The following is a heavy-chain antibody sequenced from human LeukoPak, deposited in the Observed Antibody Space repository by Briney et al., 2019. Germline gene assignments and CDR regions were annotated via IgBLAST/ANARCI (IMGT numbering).Heavy chain of an antibody. J-gene: IGHJ4*02. CDR1: GYSISSGYY. V-gene: IGHV4-38-2*02. D-gene: IGHD4-17*01. CDR3: ARESGGDYGDY. Sequence: PSETLSLTCAVSGYSISSGYYWGWIRQPPGKGLEWIGSIYHSGTTYYNPSLRSRVTISLDTPKNQISPKLTSVTAADTAVYYCARESGGDYGDYWGQGTLVTVSS. CDR2: IYHSGTT.